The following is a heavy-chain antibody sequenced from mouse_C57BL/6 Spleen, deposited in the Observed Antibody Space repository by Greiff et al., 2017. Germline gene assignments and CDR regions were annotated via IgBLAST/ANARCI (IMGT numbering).Heavy chain of an antibody. CDR2: IDPSDSET. CDR3: ARQTYYSNCGYFDV. V-gene: IGHV1-52*01. Sequence: QVQLKQPGAELVRPGSSVKLSCKASGYTFTSYWMHWVKQRPIQGLEWIGNIDPSDSETHYNQKFKDKATLTVDKSSSTAYMQLSSLTSEDSAVYYCARQTYYSNCGYFDVWGTGTTVTVSS. CDR1: GYTFTSYW. J-gene: IGHJ1*03. D-gene: IGHD2-5*01.